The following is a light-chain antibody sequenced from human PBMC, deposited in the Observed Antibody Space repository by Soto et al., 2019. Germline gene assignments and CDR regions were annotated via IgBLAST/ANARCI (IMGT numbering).Light chain of an antibody. CDR2: DVS. Sequence: QSALTQPASVSGSPGQSITISCTGTSSDVGSYNYVSWYQQHPGKAPKLMIYDVSYRPSGVSNRFSGSQSGNTASLTISGLQAEDEADYYCCSYISSNTPVVFGGGTKLTVL. CDR1: SSDVGSYNY. CDR3: CSYISSNTPVV. V-gene: IGLV2-14*03. J-gene: IGLJ2*01.